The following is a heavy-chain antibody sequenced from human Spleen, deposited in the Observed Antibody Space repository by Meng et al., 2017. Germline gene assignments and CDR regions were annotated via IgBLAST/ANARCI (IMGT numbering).Heavy chain of an antibody. V-gene: IGHV2-5*02. D-gene: IGHD3-10*01. CDR2: IYWDDGK. CDR1: GFSLDTSGVG. J-gene: IGHJ4*02. CDR3: AHSPYASGVRRDFDY. Sequence: QITLKESGPTLVEPTQTLTLTCTFSGFSLDTSGVGVGWIRQPPGKALEWLVFIYWDDGKRYNPSLKSRLTITRDTSKNQVVLTMTNMDPVDTATYYCAHSPYASGVRRDFDYWGQGTLVTVSS.